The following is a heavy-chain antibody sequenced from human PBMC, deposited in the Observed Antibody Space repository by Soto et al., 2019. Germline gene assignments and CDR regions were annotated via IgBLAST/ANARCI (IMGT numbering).Heavy chain of an antibody. CDR1: GYTFTSYG. V-gene: IGHV1-18*04. D-gene: IGHD6-13*01. CDR2: ISAYNGNT. J-gene: IGHJ4*02. Sequence: ASVKVSCKASGYTFTSYGISGVRQAPGQGLEWMGWISAYNGNTNYAQKLQGRVTMTTDTSTSTAYMELRSLRSDDTAVYYCARVLGQLQQQLAPDYWGQGTLVTVSS. CDR3: ARVLGQLQQQLAPDY.